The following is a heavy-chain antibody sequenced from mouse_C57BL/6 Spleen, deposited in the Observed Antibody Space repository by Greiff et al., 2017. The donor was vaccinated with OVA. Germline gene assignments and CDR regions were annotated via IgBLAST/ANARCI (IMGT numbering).Heavy chain of an antibody. D-gene: IGHD1-1*01. CDR1: GYAFSSYW. V-gene: IGHV1-80*01. J-gene: IGHJ3*01. CDR2: IYPGDGDT. CDR3: ARDYGSSLAWFAY. Sequence: VKLMESGAELVKPGASVKISCKASGYAFSSYWMNWVKQRPGKGLEWIGQIYPGDGDTNYNGKFKGKATLTADKSSSTAYMQLSSLTSEDSAVYFCARDYGSSLAWFAYWGQGTLVTVSA.